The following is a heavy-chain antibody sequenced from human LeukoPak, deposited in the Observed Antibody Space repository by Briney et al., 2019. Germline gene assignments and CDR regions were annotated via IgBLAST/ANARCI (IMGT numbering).Heavy chain of an antibody. CDR2: IKQDGSEK. Sequence: GGSLRLSCAASGFTFSSYWISWVRQAPGKGLEWVANIKQDGSEKYYVDSVKGRFTISRDNAKNSLYLQMNSLRAEDTAVYYCARKYSSGWYSVFDPWGQGTLVTVSS. CDR1: GFTFSSYW. CDR3: ARKYSSGWYSVFDP. D-gene: IGHD6-19*01. V-gene: IGHV3-7*01. J-gene: IGHJ5*02.